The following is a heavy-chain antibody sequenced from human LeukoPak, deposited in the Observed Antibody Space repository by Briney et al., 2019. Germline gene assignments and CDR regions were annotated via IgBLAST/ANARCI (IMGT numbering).Heavy chain of an antibody. CDR2: ITTGDGNT. CDR3: AKVRYDSSGYQSPYFDY. V-gene: IGHV3-23*01. J-gene: IGHJ4*02. Sequence: GGSLRLSCTASGFTFSSYTMTWVRQAPGKGLKWVSTITTGDGNTYYADSVKGRFTVSRDDSKNTLYLQMNSLRAEDTAVYYCAKVRYDSSGYQSPYFDYWGQGTLVTVSS. CDR1: GFTFSSYT. D-gene: IGHD3-22*01.